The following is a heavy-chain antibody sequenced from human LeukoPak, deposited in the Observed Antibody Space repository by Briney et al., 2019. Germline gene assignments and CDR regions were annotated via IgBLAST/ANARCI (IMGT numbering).Heavy chain of an antibody. CDR3: AKDRDSSGYYVGTADY. J-gene: IGHJ4*02. CDR1: GFTFSSYW. CDR2: ISYDGSNK. Sequence: GGSLRLSCAASGFTFSSYWMHWVRQAPGKGLEWVAVISYDGSNKYYADSVKGRFTISRDNSKNTLYLQMNSLRAEDTAVYYCAKDRDSSGYYVGTADYWGQGTLVTVSS. D-gene: IGHD3-22*01. V-gene: IGHV3-30*18.